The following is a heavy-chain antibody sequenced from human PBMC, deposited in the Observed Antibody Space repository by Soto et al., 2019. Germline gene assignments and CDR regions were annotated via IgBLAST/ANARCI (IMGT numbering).Heavy chain of an antibody. J-gene: IGHJ4*02. Sequence: SETLSLTCTVSGGSISSSSYYWGWIRRPPGKGLEWIGSIYYSGSTYYNPSLKSRVTISVDTSKNQFSLKLSSVTAADTAVYYCARQGLRLGELSPIDYWGQGTLVTVSS. CDR1: GGSISSSSYY. V-gene: IGHV4-39*01. CDR2: IYYSGST. CDR3: ARQGLRLGELSPIDY. D-gene: IGHD3-16*02.